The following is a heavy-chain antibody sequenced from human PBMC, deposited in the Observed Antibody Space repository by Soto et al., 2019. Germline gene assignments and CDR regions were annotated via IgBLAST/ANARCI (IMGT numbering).Heavy chain of an antibody. Sequence: EVQLVASGGGLVQPGGSLRLSCAASGFTFNTYWMTWVRQTPGKGLEWVANMKQDGSEKYYVDSVKGRFTISRDNAKTSLYLQMNSLRAEDTAVYYCARALRGYGGYAFDYWGQGTLVTVSS. D-gene: IGHD5-12*01. CDR3: ARALRGYGGYAFDY. J-gene: IGHJ4*02. CDR2: MKQDGSEK. CDR1: GFTFNTYW. V-gene: IGHV3-7*01.